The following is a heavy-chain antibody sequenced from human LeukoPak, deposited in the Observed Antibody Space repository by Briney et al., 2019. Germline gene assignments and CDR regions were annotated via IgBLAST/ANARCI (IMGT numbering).Heavy chain of an antibody. V-gene: IGHV3-74*01. D-gene: IGHD3-9*01. CDR3: ARGGGVLRYFDWSSPDY. CDR2: INSDGSST. CDR1: GFTLSSYW. J-gene: IGHJ4*02. Sequence: GGSLRLSCAASGFTLSSYWMHWVRQAPGKGLVWVSRINSDGSSTSYADSVKGRFTTSRDNAKNTLYLQMNSLRAEDTAVYYCARGGGVLRYFDWSSPDYWGQGTLVTISS.